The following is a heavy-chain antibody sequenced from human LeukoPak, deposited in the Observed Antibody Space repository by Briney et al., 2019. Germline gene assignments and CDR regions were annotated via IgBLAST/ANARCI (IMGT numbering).Heavy chain of an antibody. Sequence: SVEVSCKASGGTFSSYAISWVRQAPGQGLEWMGGIIPIFGTANYAQKFQGRVTITTDESTSTAYMELSSLRSEDTAVYYCARDLLTVTASYYYYYYMDVWGKGTTVTVSS. CDR2: IIPIFGTA. V-gene: IGHV1-69*05. J-gene: IGHJ6*03. CDR1: GGTFSSYA. D-gene: IGHD4-17*01. CDR3: ARDLLTVTASYYYYYYMDV.